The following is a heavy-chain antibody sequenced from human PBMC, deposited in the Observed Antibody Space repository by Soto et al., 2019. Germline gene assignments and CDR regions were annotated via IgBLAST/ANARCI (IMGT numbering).Heavy chain of an antibody. CDR1: GGTFSSYT. Sequence: GASVKVSCKASGGTFSSYTISWVRQAPGQGLEWMRRIIPILGIANYAQKFQGRVTITADKSTSTAYMELSSLRSEDTAEYYSTSFVGAPRYYYLDVGGKGTRVTVSS. D-gene: IGHD3-10*01. V-gene: IGHV1-69*02. J-gene: IGHJ6*03. CDR3: TSFVGAPRYYYLDV. CDR2: IIPILGIA.